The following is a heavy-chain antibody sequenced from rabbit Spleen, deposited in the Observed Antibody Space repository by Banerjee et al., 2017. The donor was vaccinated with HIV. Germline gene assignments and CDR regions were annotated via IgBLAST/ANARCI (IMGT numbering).Heavy chain of an antibody. Sequence: QSLEESGGDLVQPGASLTLTCTASGFSFSSSYFMCWVRPAPGKGLEWIGCVDIGGSDFTYFASWAKGRFTISKTSSTTVTLQMTSLTAADTATYFCARDTGSSFSSYGMDLWGQGTLVTVS. V-gene: IGHV1S40*01. CDR3: ARDTGSSFSSYGMDL. CDR1: GFSFSSSYF. CDR2: VDIGGSDFT. D-gene: IGHD8-1*01. J-gene: IGHJ6*01.